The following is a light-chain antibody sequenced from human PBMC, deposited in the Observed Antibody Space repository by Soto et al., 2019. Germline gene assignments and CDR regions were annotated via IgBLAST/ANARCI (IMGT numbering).Light chain of an antibody. V-gene: IGKV1-27*01. CDR3: QKYNSAPLT. Sequence: DNPVAPSPSSPSASFRDRVTNTCRANQAIGVYLAWFQQQPGKVPKLLIYAASALQSGVPSRFSGSGSGTDFTLTISSLQPEDIATYYCQKYNSAPLTFGGGTKVDIK. CDR1: QAIGVY. J-gene: IGKJ4*01. CDR2: AAS.